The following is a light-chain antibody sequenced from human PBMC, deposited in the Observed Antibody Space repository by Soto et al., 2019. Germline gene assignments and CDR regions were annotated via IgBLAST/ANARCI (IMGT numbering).Light chain of an antibody. Sequence: IQMTPSPSSLSSSVGDRVTITWQASQDISNYLNWYQQKPGKAPKLLIYDASNLETGVPSRFSGSGSGTDFTFTISSLQPEDIATYYCQQYDNLPITFGQGTRLEIK. V-gene: IGKV1-33*01. CDR2: DAS. J-gene: IGKJ5*01. CDR3: QQYDNLPIT. CDR1: QDISNY.